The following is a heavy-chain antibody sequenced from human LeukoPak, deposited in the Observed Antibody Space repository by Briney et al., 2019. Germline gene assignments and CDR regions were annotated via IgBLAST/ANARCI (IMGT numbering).Heavy chain of an antibody. CDR2: IKPNNGGT. V-gene: IGHV1-2*02. Sequence: GASVKVSSKASGYTFTVYYMRCVPQAPGQGLEWMGWIKPNNGGTNYAQKFQGRVTMTRDTSICTAYMELSRLRSDDSAVYYCARSRGDIVVLPSAIWFLPWGQGTLVTVSS. D-gene: IGHD2-2*01. J-gene: IGHJ5*02. CDR3: ARSRGDIVVLPSAIWFLP. CDR1: GYTFTVYY.